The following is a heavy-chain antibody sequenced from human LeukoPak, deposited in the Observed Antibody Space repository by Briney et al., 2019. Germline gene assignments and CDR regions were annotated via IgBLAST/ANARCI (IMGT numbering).Heavy chain of an antibody. Sequence: GGSLRLSCSVSGLTFSIYGMSWVRQSPGKGLEWVSAISGSGSGNIINYADFVRGRFTISRDDYTNTVHLQMNSLRVEDTAVYYCTNHKSAFEFWGQGTLVTVSS. CDR1: GLTFSIYG. D-gene: IGHD2/OR15-2a*01. V-gene: IGHV3-23*01. CDR2: ISGSGSGNII. J-gene: IGHJ4*02. CDR3: TNHKSAFEF.